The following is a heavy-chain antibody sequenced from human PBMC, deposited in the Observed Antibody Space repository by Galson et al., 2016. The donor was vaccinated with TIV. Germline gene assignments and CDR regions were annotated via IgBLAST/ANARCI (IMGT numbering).Heavy chain of an antibody. CDR2: INHSGSA. D-gene: IGHD6-19*01. Sequence: LSLTCAVYGGSFSDSSWGWIRQPPGKGLEWIGEINHSGSASYNASLRSRVTITIDTSKHQFSLKLDSLTPADTAVYYCASLHAVAVGYWGQGTLVTVSS. V-gene: IGHV4-34*01. J-gene: IGHJ4*02. CDR1: GGSFSDSS. CDR3: ASLHAVAVGY.